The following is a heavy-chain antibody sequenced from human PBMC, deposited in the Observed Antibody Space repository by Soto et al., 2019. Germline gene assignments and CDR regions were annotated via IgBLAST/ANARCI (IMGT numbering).Heavy chain of an antibody. J-gene: IGHJ6*02. CDR1: GFRFDDYN. D-gene: IGHD3-3*01. Sequence: PGGSLRLSCAASGFRFDDYNIHWVRHAPGKGLEWVSLITWDGGNTYYADSVKGRFTISRDGTTESVSLQMTSLKREDTGLYYCARETLSFGSALDVWGQGTMVTAP. CDR3: ARETLSFGSALDV. CDR2: ITWDGGNT. V-gene: IGHV3-43*01.